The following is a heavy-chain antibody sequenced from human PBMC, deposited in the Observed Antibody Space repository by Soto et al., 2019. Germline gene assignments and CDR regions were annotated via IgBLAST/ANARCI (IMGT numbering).Heavy chain of an antibody. Sequence: SETLSLTCTVSGGSISSSSYYWSWIRQPPGKGLEWIGSIYYSGSTYYNPSLKSRVTISVDTSKNQFSLKLSSVTAADTAVYYCASLRSGYCTNGVCFGFDYWGQGTLVTVSS. CDR3: ASLRSGYCTNGVCFGFDY. V-gene: IGHV4-39*01. CDR1: GGSISSSSYY. CDR2: IYYSGST. D-gene: IGHD2-8*01. J-gene: IGHJ4*02.